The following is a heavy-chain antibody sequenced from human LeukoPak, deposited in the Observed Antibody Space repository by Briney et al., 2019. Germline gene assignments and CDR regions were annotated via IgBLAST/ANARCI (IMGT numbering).Heavy chain of an antibody. CDR3: AKAVWNDGAFDI. CDR1: GFTFSSYG. Sequence: GGSLRLSCAASGFTFSSYGMHWVRQAPGKGLEWVAVISYDGSNKYYADSVKGRFTISRDNSKNTLYLQMNSPRAEDAAVYYCAKAVWNDGAFDIWGQGTMVTVSS. CDR2: ISYDGSNK. J-gene: IGHJ3*02. V-gene: IGHV3-30*18. D-gene: IGHD1-1*01.